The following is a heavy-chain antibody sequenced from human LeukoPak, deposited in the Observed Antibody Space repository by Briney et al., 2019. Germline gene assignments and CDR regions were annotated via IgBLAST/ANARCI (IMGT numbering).Heavy chain of an antibody. CDR2: ISAYNGNT. Sequence: ASVKVSCKASGYTFTSYAMHWVRQAPGQGLEWMGWISAYNGNTNYAQKLQGRVTMTTDTSTSTAYMELRSLRSDDTAVYYCARVHTDYDFWTGHYYYYGMDVWGQGTTVTVSS. D-gene: IGHD3-3*01. J-gene: IGHJ6*02. CDR1: GYTFTSYA. CDR3: ARVHTDYDFWTGHYYYYGMDV. V-gene: IGHV1-18*01.